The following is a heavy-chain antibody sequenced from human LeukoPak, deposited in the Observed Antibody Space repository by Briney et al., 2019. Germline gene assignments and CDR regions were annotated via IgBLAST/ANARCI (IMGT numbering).Heavy chain of an antibody. J-gene: IGHJ4*02. CDR1: GFTFSNAW. D-gene: IGHD3-3*01. CDR3: TTQYYDFWSGYCDY. Sequence: GGSLRLSCAASGFTFSNAWMSWVRQAPGKGLEWVGRIKSKTDGGTTDYAAPVKGRFTISRDDSNNTLYLQMNSLKTEDTAVYYCTTQYYDFWSGYCDYWGQGTLVTVSS. CDR2: IKSKTDGGTT. V-gene: IGHV3-15*01.